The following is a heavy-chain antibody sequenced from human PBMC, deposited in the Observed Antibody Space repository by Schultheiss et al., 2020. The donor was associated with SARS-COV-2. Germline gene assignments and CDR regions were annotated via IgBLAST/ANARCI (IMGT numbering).Heavy chain of an antibody. CDR3: AKDRRSGGRRLGLDY. CDR2: ISGSGGST. Sequence: GGSLRLSCAASGFTFSSYEMNWVRQAPGKGLEWVSAISGSGGSTYYADSVKGRFTISRDNSKNTLYLQMNSLRAEDTAVYYCAKDRRSGGRRLGLDYWGQGTLVTVSS. D-gene: IGHD3-10*01. V-gene: IGHV3-23*01. CDR1: GFTFSSYE. J-gene: IGHJ4*02.